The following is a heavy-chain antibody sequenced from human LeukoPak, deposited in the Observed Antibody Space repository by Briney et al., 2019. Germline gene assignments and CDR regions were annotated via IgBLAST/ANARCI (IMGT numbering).Heavy chain of an antibody. D-gene: IGHD5-24*01. CDR3: ARGILRDGYNYDY. Sequence: GGSLRPSCAASGFTFSSYWMHWVRQAPGKGLVWVSRINSDGSSTSYADSVKGRFTISRDNAKNTLYLQMNSLRAEDTAVYYCARGILRDGYNYDYWGQGTLVTVSS. CDR2: INSDGSST. CDR1: GFTFSSYW. V-gene: IGHV3-74*01. J-gene: IGHJ4*02.